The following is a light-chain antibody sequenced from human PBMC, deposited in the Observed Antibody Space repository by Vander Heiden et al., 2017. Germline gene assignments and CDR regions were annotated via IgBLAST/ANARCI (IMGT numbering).Light chain of an antibody. V-gene: IGLV2-14*03. CDR2: DVS. CDR3: SSYTSSSTYV. Sequence: QSALTQPASVPGSPGQTIPIPCTGTSSDVGGYNYVSWYQQHPGKAPKLMIYDVSNRPSGVSNRFSGSKSGNTASLTISGLQAEDEADYYCSSYTSSSTYVFGTGTKVTVL. CDR1: SSDVGGYNY. J-gene: IGLJ1*01.